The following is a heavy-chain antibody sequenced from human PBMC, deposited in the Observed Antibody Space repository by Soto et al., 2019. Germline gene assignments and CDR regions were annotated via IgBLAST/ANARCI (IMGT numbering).Heavy chain of an antibody. CDR3: ANNKGYCSSTSCYYFDY. D-gene: IGHD2-2*01. CDR2: ISGSGGST. Sequence: EVQLLESGGGLVQPGGSLRLSCAASGFTFSSYAMSWVRQAPGKGLEWVSAISGSGGSTYYADSVKGRFTISRDNSKNTLYLQMNSLRAEDTAVYDCANNKGYCSSTSCYYFDYWGQGTLVTVSS. J-gene: IGHJ4*02. V-gene: IGHV3-23*01. CDR1: GFTFSSYA.